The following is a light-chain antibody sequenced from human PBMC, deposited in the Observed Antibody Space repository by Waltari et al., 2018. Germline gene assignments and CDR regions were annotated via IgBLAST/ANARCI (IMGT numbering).Light chain of an antibody. CDR2: WAS. CDR3: QQYYSTCQ. CDR1: QSVLHSSNNKNY. V-gene: IGKV4-1*01. Sequence: DIVMTQSPDSLAVSLGERATINCKSSQSVLHSSNNKNYLAWYQQKPGQPPKPLIYWASTRESRVPDRFSGSGSGTDFTLTISSLQAEDVAVYYCQQYYSTCQFGQGTKVEIK. J-gene: IGKJ1*01.